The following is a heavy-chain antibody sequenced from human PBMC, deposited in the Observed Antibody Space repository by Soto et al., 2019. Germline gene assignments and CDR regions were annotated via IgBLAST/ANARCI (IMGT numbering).Heavy chain of an antibody. CDR1: GYTFTGYY. Sequence: VSCKASGYTFTGYYMHWVRQAPGQGLEWMGWINPNSGGTNYAQKFQGWVTMTRDTSISTAYMELSRLRSDDTAVYYCARGRTTIFGVVNYYYYMDVWGKGPTVTVSS. V-gene: IGHV1-2*04. CDR2: INPNSGGT. J-gene: IGHJ6*03. D-gene: IGHD3-3*01. CDR3: ARGRTTIFGVVNYYYYMDV.